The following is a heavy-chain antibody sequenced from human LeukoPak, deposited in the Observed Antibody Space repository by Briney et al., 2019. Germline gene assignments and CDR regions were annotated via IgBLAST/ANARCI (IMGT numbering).Heavy chain of an antibody. CDR3: ARGVVVVTAIPRANFDY. V-gene: IGHV4-34*01. CDR1: GGSFSGYY. D-gene: IGHD2-21*02. J-gene: IGHJ4*02. CDR2: INHSGST. Sequence: SETLSLTCAVYGGSFSGYYWSWIRQPPGKGLEWIGEINHSGSTNYNPSLKSRVTIPVDTSKNQFSLKLSSVTAADTAVYYCARGVVVVTAIPRANFDYWGQGTLVTVSS.